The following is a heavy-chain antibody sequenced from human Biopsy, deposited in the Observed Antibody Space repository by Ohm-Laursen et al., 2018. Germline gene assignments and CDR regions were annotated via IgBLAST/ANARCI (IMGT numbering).Heavy chain of an antibody. CDR2: IRGKSFGETV. CDR3: TPKASGRNWDVFDI. D-gene: IGHD1-14*01. Sequence: QTLSLTCAASGFSFDEYIFNWFRQAPGKGLEWVGFIRGKSFGETVEYATSVKGRFTISRDASKSVAILQMNSLKTEDTAVYYCTPKASGRNWDVFDIWGQGTMVTVSS. V-gene: IGHV3-49*03. J-gene: IGHJ3*02. CDR1: GFSFDEYI.